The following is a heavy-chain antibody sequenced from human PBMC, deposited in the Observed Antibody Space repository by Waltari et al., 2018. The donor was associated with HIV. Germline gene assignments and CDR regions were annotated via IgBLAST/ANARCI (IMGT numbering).Heavy chain of an antibody. V-gene: IGHV3-23*01. J-gene: IGHJ4*02. CDR3: AKDLIYPVVSSVRIDY. CDR1: GFPFNKYA. D-gene: IGHD2-15*01. CDR2: ICGSGIDT. Sequence: EVQLLESGGGLVQPGGSLTLSCVASGFPFNKYAMSWVRQTPGKGLGWLSAICGSGIDTKYADSVKGRFTVPGDNSKNTIYLHMNGLRAEASAVYFCAKDLIYPVVSSVRIDYWGQGTRVTVSS.